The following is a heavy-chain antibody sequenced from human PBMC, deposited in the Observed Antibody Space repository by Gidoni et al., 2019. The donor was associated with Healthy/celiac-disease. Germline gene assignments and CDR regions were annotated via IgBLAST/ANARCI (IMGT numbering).Heavy chain of an antibody. CDR2: IYYSGST. D-gene: IGHD2-15*01. J-gene: IGHJ4*02. Sequence: QLQLQASGPGLVKPSETLSLTCTVSGGPISSSSYYWGWIRQPPGKGLEWIGSIYYSGSTYYNPSLKSRVTISVDTSKNQFSLKLSSVTAADTAVYYCARSGVVAVQFDYWGQGTLVTVSS. CDR1: GGPISSSSYY. CDR3: ARSGVVAVQFDY. V-gene: IGHV4-39*01.